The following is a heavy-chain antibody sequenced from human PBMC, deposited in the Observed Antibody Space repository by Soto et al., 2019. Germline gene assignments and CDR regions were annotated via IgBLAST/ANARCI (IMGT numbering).Heavy chain of an antibody. CDR3: ARVARPPALNFDY. CDR2: IYYSGST. CDR1: GGSISSYY. V-gene: IGHV4-59*01. J-gene: IGHJ4*02. Sequence: SETLSLTCTVSGGSISSYYWSWIRQPPGKGLEWIGYIYYSGSTNYNPSLKSRVTISVDTSKNQFSLKLSSVTAADTAVYYCARVARPPALNFDYWGQGTLVTVSS.